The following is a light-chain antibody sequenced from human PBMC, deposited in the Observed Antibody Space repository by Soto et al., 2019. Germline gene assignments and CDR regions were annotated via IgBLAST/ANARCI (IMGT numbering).Light chain of an antibody. CDR3: SSYPSSETHVL. Sequence: SVLTQPASVSGSPGQSITISCTGTSSDVGYYNSVSWYQRHPGKVPKLIIYDVSSRPSGVSNRFSGFKSGNTASLTISGLQAEDEADYYCSSYPSSETHVLFGGGTKLTVL. CDR2: DVS. CDR1: SSDVGYYNS. J-gene: IGLJ2*01. V-gene: IGLV2-14*03.